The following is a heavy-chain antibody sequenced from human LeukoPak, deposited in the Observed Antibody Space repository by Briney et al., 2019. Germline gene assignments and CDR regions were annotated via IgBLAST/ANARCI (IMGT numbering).Heavy chain of an antibody. J-gene: IGHJ4*02. Sequence: ASVKLSFKASGYTFTSYGISWVREAPGQGLEWMGWISVYNGNTNYAQKLQGRVTMTTYTSTSTAYMDLRSLRSDDTAVYYCARSDDFWSGTGFDYWGQGTLVTVSS. CDR2: ISVYNGNT. V-gene: IGHV1-18*01. D-gene: IGHD3-3*01. CDR3: ARSDDFWSGTGFDY. CDR1: GYTFTSYG.